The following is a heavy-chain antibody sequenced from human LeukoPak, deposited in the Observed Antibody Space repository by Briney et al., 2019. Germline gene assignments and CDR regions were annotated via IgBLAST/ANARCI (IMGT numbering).Heavy chain of an antibody. Sequence: SETLSLTCAVSGVSISSGGYSWSWIRQPPGKGLEWIGYIYHSGSTYYNPSLKSRVTISVDRSKNQFSLKLSSVTAADTAVYYCARGGVTLIVPILWGQGTLVTVSS. CDR3: ARGGVTLIVPIL. CDR1: GVSISSGGYS. CDR2: IYHSGST. D-gene: IGHD3-22*01. J-gene: IGHJ4*02. V-gene: IGHV4-30-2*01.